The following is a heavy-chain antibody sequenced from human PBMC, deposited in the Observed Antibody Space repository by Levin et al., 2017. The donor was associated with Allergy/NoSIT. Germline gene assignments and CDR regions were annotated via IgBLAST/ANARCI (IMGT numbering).Heavy chain of an antibody. CDR2: ISDDGSSA. Sequence: GESLKISCPASGFTFSNYSMHWVRQVPGKGLEWVGVISDDGSSAFYIDSVKGRFTFSGDNSNNRLYLQTDSLRAEDTALYYCVRDIAEEGTWCQGTLVFVSS. D-gene: IGHD1-1*01. CDR3: VRDIAEEGT. J-gene: IGHJ4*02. V-gene: IGHV3-30-3*01. CDR1: GFTFSNYS.